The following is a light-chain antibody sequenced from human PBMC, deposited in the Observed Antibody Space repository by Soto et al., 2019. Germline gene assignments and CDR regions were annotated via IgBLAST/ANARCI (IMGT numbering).Light chain of an antibody. J-gene: IGLJ3*02. CDR3: V. Sequence: QSVLTQPRSVSGSPGQSVTISCTGTSSDVGGYNYVSWYQQHPGKAPKLMIYDVSKRPSGVPDRFSGSKSGNTASLTISGLQAEDEADYTWVFGGGTKLTVL. CDR1: SSDVGGYNY. CDR2: DVS. V-gene: IGLV2-11*01.